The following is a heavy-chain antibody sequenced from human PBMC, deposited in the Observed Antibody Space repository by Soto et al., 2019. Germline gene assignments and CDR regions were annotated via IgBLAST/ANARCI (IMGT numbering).Heavy chain of an antibody. V-gene: IGHV3-7*01. J-gene: IGHJ4*02. CDR1: GFIFSDYW. Sequence: EVQLVESGGGLVQPGGSLRLSCAASGFIFSDYWMAWVRQAPGKGLEWVANIKEDGSRKYYMESAKGSITIARDNAKHSLFLQMNSLRVEDTAVYSCVSFEAIGCWGQGTRVTVSS. CDR2: IKEDGSRK. CDR3: VSFEAIGC.